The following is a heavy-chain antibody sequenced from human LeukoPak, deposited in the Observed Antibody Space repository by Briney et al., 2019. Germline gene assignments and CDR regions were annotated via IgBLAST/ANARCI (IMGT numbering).Heavy chain of an antibody. CDR2: TYYKSKWFH. CDR1: GDSVSSNS. CDR3: ARDQQQLSSAFDI. D-gene: IGHD6-13*01. V-gene: IGHV6-1*01. J-gene: IGHJ3*02. Sequence: SQTLSLTCAIFGDSVSSNSWNWIRQSPSRGLEWLGRTYYKSKWFHDYAVSVESRIIINPDTSKNQFTLQLNSVTPEDTAVYYCARDQQQLSSAFDIWGQGTMVTVSS.